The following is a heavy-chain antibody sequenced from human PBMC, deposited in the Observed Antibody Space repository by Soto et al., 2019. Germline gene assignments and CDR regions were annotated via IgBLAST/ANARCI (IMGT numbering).Heavy chain of an antibody. V-gene: IGHV4-30-2*01. CDR3: ARVRYSDNWHGLIDF. CDR2: IYHSGST. J-gene: IGHJ4*02. CDR1: GGSISSGAFS. Sequence: QLHLQESGSGLIKPSETLSLTCTVSGGSISSGAFSWSWIRQPPGRGLEWIGYIYHSGSTYYIPSLRSRVAISMDRAKNQFSLHRSSVTAEDTAVYFCARVRYSDNWHGLIDFWGLGTLVTVSS. D-gene: IGHD4-4*01.